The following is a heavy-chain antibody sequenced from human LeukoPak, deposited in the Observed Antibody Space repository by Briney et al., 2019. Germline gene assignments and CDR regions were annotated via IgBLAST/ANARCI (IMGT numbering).Heavy chain of an antibody. Sequence: SVKVSCKASGGTFSSYAISWVRQAPGQGLKWMGGIIPIFGTANYAQKFQGRVTMTRDTSTSTVYMELSSLRSEDTAVYYCARDRYTAMATYYFDYWGQGTLVTVSS. V-gene: IGHV1-69*05. CDR2: IIPIFGTA. J-gene: IGHJ4*02. CDR1: GGTFSSYA. CDR3: ARDRYTAMATYYFDY. D-gene: IGHD5-18*01.